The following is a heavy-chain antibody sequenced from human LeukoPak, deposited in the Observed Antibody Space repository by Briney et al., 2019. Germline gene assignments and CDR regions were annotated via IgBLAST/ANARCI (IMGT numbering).Heavy chain of an antibody. Sequence: GGSLRLSCAASGFTVSNNYMSWVRQAPGKGLESVSVIYSGGSTYYADSVKGRFTISRDNSKNTLYLQMNSLRAEDTAVYHCARDGRRSGGWYYFDYWGQGTLVTVSS. V-gene: IGHV3-53*01. CDR2: IYSGGST. CDR1: GFTVSNNY. D-gene: IGHD6-19*01. CDR3: ARDGRRSGGWYYFDY. J-gene: IGHJ4*02.